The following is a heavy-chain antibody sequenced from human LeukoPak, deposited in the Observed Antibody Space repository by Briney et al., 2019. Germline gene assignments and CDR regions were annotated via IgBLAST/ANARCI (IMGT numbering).Heavy chain of an antibody. J-gene: IGHJ3*02. CDR3: ARALVGTDAFDI. D-gene: IGHD6-13*01. CDR1: GGTFSSYA. Sequence: AASVKVSCKASGGTFSSYAISWVRQAPGQGLEWMGGIIPIFGTANYAQKFQGRVTMTRDTSTSTVYMELSSLRSEDTAVYYCARALVGTDAFDIWGQGTMVTVSS. CDR2: IIPIFGTA. V-gene: IGHV1-69*05.